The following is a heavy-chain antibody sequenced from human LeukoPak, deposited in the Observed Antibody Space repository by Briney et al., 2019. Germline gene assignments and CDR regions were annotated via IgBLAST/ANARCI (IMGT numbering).Heavy chain of an antibody. J-gene: IGHJ4*02. D-gene: IGHD3-22*01. Sequence: GGSLRLSCEASGLVFSRHAMTWVRQAPGKGLEWVSGITYSGGGTFYAESVKGRFTISRDNAKNSLYLQMNSLRAEDTAVYYCARFLYDSSGYWADYWGQGTLVTVSS. CDR1: GLVFSRHA. V-gene: IGHV3-23*01. CDR2: ITYSGGGT. CDR3: ARFLYDSSGYWADY.